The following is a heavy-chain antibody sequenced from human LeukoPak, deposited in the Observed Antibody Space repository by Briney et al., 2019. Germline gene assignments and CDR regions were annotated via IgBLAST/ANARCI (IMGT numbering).Heavy chain of an antibody. CDR1: GFTFSSYA. V-gene: IGHV3-23*01. J-gene: IGHJ4*02. Sequence: SGGSLRLSCAASGFTFSSYAMNWVRQAPGKGLEWVSAISGSGGSTYYADSVKGRFTISRDNSKNTLYLQMNSLRAEDTAVYYCAKDQYYYDSSGYQTGPFDYWGQGTLVTVSS. CDR2: ISGSGGST. D-gene: IGHD3-22*01. CDR3: AKDQYYYDSSGYQTGPFDY.